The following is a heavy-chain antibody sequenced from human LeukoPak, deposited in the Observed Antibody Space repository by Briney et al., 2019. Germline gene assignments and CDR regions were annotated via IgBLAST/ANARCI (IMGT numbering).Heavy chain of an antibody. J-gene: IGHJ4*02. Sequence: SETLSLTCTVSGGSISSSSYYWGWIRQPPGKGLEWIGSIYYSGSTYYNPSLKSRVTISVDTSKNQFSLKLSSVTAADTAVYYCASTQAVSTLPYFDYWGQGTLVTVSS. CDR1: GGSISSSSYY. D-gene: IGHD2-15*01. CDR2: IYYSGST. V-gene: IGHV4-39*07. CDR3: ASTQAVSTLPYFDY.